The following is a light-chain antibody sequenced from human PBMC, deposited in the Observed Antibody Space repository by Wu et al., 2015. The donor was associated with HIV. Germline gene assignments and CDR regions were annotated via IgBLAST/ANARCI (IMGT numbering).Light chain of an antibody. CDR2: GAS. V-gene: IGKV3-15*01. CDR3: QLSNNWPPWT. J-gene: IGKJ1*01. CDR1: QSIGRN. Sequence: ERSTLSCRASQSIGRNLSLVPAETLGHGLPRLLIYGASIRATGIPATFIGSGSGTEFTLTISSLQSEDFAVYYCQLSNNWPPWTFGQGTKVEIK.